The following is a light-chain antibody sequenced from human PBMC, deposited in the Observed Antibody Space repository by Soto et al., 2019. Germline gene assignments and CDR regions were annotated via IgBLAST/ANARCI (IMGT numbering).Light chain of an antibody. CDR1: SSNIGAGYD. Sequence: QSVLTQPPSVSGAPGQSVTISCTGSSSNIGAGYDVHWYQQLPGTAPKLLIYGNSNRPSGVPDRFSGSKSGTSASLAINGLQAEDEADYYCQSYDSSLSAYVFGNGNKVTV. J-gene: IGLJ1*01. V-gene: IGLV1-40*01. CDR2: GNS. CDR3: QSYDSSLSAYV.